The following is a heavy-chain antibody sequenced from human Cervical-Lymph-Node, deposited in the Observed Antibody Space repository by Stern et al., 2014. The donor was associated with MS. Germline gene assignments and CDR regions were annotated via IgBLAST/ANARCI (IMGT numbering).Heavy chain of an antibody. Sequence: QMQLVESGGGVVPPGRSLRLSCAASEFSFRDYAMHWVRQAPGKGLEWLAVTSYDGTNRHYADSVQGRFIISRVNSDNALYLQLNSLRDEDTALYYCARDRRPYDGGAFDIWGQGTMVIVSS. J-gene: IGHJ3*02. CDR3: ARDRRPYDGGAFDI. CDR1: EFSFRDYA. D-gene: IGHD3-16*01. CDR2: TSYDGTNR. V-gene: IGHV3-30*04.